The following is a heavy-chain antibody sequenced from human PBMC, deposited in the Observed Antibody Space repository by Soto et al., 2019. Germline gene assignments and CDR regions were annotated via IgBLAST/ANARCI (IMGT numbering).Heavy chain of an antibody. CDR3: ARGLMTASSYSGGWYYFDY. J-gene: IGHJ4*02. CDR1: GGSFSGYI. D-gene: IGHD2-15*01. CDR2: INHSGTT. V-gene: IGHV4-34*01. Sequence: SETLCITCAVHGGSFSGYIWTWLRQPPGKGLQWIGQINHSGTTYYNPSLRSRGSISLHTSNDQFSLELSSVSAADTAVYYCARGLMTASSYSGGWYYFDYWGQGTLVT.